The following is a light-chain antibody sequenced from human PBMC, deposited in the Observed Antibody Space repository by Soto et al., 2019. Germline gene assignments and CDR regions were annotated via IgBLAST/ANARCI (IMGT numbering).Light chain of an antibody. CDR2: DVS. CDR1: SSDVGGYNY. J-gene: IGLJ2*01. CDR3: SSYTGSSTYVV. V-gene: IGLV2-14*01. Sequence: QSALTQPASVSGSPGQSITISCTGTSSDVGGYNYVSWYQQHPGKAPKLMIYDVSNRPSGVSNLFSGSKSGNTASLTISGLHAEDEADYYCSSYTGSSTYVVFGGGTKVTVL.